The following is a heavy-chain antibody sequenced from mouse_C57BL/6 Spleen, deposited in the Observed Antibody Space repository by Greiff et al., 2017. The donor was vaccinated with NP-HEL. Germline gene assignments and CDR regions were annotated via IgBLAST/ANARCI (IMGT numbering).Heavy chain of an antibody. CDR2: IDPSDSYT. J-gene: IGHJ1*03. V-gene: IGHV1-50*01. CDR1: GYTFTSYW. CDR3: ARGEDYGSSYGYFDV. Sequence: QVQLQQPGAELVKPGASVKLSCKASGYTFTSYWMQWVKQRPGQGLEWIGEIDPSDSYTNYNQKFKGKATLTVDTSSSTAYMQLSSLTSEDSAVYYCARGEDYGSSYGYFDVWGTGTTVTVSS. D-gene: IGHD1-1*01.